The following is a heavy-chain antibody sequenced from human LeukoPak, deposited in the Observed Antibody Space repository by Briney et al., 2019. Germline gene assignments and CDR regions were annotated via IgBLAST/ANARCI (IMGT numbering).Heavy chain of an antibody. Sequence: ETLSLTCTVSGGSVSSTSYYWDWIRQGPGKGLEWVSSISSSSSYIYYADSVKGRFTISRDNAKNSLYLQMNSLRAEDTAVYYCAKGPVGATRHFDYWGQGTLVTVSS. D-gene: IGHD1-26*01. CDR1: GGSVSSTSYY. V-gene: IGHV3-21*01. CDR2: ISSSSSYI. CDR3: AKGPVGATRHFDY. J-gene: IGHJ4*02.